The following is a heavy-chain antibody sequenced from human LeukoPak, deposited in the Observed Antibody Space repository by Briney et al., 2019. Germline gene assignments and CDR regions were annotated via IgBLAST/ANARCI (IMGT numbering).Heavy chain of an antibody. CDR2: ISYDGSNK. CDR1: GFTFSSYG. CDR3: AKDLGTEWPLQPNFDY. D-gene: IGHD3-3*01. V-gene: IGHV3-30*18. Sequence: GGSLRLSCAASGFTFSSYGMHWVRQAPGKGLEWVAVISYDGSNKYYADSVKGRFTISRDNSKNTLYLQMNSLRAEDTAVYYCAKDLGTEWPLQPNFDYWGQGTLVTVSS. J-gene: IGHJ4*02.